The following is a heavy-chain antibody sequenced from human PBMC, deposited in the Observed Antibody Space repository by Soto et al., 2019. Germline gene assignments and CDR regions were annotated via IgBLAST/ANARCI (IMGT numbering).Heavy chain of an antibody. Sequence: ASVKVSCKASGYTLTGYYMHWVRQAPGQGLEWMGWINPNSGGTNYAQKFQGRVTMTRDTSISTAYMELSRLRSDDTAVYYCARGGVQLERLYYYYGMDVWGQGTTVTVSS. J-gene: IGHJ6*02. V-gene: IGHV1-2*02. CDR1: GYTLTGYY. CDR2: INPNSGGT. D-gene: IGHD1-1*01. CDR3: ARGGVQLERLYYYYGMDV.